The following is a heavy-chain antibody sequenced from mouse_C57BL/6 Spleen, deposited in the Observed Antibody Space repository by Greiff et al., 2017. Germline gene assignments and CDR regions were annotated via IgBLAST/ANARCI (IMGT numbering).Heavy chain of an antibody. CDR3: AIRRGSYYFAMDY. CDR1: GYTFTSYG. CDR2: IYPRSGNT. J-gene: IGHJ4*01. D-gene: IGHD1-1*01. Sequence: QVQLQQSGAELARPGASVTLSCKASGYTFTSYGISWVKQRTGQGLEWIGEIYPRSGNTYYNEKFKGKATMTTDKSSSTAYMELRSLTSEDSAVYICAIRRGSYYFAMDYWGQGTSVTVSS. V-gene: IGHV1-81*01.